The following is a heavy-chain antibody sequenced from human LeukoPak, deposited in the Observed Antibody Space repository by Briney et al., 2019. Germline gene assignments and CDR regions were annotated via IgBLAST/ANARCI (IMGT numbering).Heavy chain of an antibody. Sequence: GGSLRLSCAASGFTFSSYGMHWARQAPGKGLEWVAFIRYDGSNKYYADSVKGRFTISRDNSKNTLYLQMNSLRAEDTAVYYCARDAYCGGDCYLPRSDFDYWGQGTLVTVSS. V-gene: IGHV3-30*02. J-gene: IGHJ4*02. CDR3: ARDAYCGGDCYLPRSDFDY. CDR1: GFTFSSYG. CDR2: IRYDGSNK. D-gene: IGHD2-21*01.